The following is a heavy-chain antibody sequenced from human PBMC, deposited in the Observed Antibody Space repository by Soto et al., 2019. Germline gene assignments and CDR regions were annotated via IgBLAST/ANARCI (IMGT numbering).Heavy chain of an antibody. Sequence: GGSLRLSCAASGFIFSTYDMHWVRQAPGKGLELVAIISYDGSNKYYADSVKGRFTISRDNSKNTLYLQMNSLGAEDTAVYYCARDGGFGELKYWGPGTLVTVSS. CDR1: GFIFSTYD. J-gene: IGHJ4*02. CDR2: ISYDGSNK. CDR3: ARDGGFGELKY. V-gene: IGHV3-30*04. D-gene: IGHD3-10*01.